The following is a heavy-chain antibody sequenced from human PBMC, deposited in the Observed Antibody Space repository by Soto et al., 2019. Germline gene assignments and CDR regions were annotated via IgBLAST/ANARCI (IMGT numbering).Heavy chain of an antibody. V-gene: IGHV1-69*13. J-gene: IGHJ4*02. CDR2: IIPIFGTA. Sequence: SVKVSCKASGGTFSSYAISWVRQAPGQGLEWMGGIIPIFGTANYAQKFQGRVTITADESTSTAYMELSSLRSEDTAVYYCAREADYYDSSGYYNFDYWGQGTLVTVSS. D-gene: IGHD3-22*01. CDR1: GGTFSSYA. CDR3: AREADYYDSSGYYNFDY.